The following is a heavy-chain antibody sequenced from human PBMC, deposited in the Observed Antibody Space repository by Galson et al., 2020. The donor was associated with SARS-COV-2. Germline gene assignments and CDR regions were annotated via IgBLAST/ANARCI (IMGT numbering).Heavy chain of an antibody. CDR3: AKQENDIVVVPAAPGLAFDI. CDR2: ISGSGGST. J-gene: IGHJ3*02. V-gene: IGHV3-23*01. D-gene: IGHD2-2*01. Sequence: GGSLRLSCAASGFTFSSYAMSWVRQAPGKGLEWVSAISGSGGSTYYADSVKGRFTISRDNSKNTLYLQMNSLRAEDTAVYYCAKQENDIVVVPAAPGLAFDIWGQGTMVTVSS. CDR1: GFTFSSYA.